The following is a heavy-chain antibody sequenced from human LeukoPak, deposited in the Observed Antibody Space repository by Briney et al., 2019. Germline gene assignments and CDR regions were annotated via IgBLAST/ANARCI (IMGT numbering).Heavy chain of an antibody. J-gene: IGHJ4*02. Sequence: GGSLRLSCAASGFTFSSYSMNGVRQAPGKGLEWVSSISSSSSYIYYADSVKGRFTISRDNAKNSLYLQMNSLRAEDTAVYYCARGPSGYHNTGGQGTLVTVSS. CDR2: ISSSSSYI. CDR1: GFTFSSYS. V-gene: IGHV3-21*01. D-gene: IGHD5-12*01. CDR3: ARGPSGYHNT.